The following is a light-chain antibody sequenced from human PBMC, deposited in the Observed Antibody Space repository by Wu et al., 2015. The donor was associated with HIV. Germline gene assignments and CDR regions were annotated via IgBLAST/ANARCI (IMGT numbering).Light chain of an antibody. CDR1: QGISRY. J-gene: IGKJ3*01. CDR2: SAS. V-gene: IGKV1-39*01. Sequence: DIQLTQSPSSLSASVGDRVIITCRASQGISRYLNWYQHKPGKAPKLLIYSASNLQNGVSSRFSGTGFGTDFTLTISNLQPEDFATYFCQQSYSTPIVTFGPGTKVDI. CDR3: QQSYSTPIVT.